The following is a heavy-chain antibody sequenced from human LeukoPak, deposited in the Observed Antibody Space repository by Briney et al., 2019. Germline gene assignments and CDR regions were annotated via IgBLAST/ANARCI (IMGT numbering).Heavy chain of an antibody. Sequence: AQSRRPSSEADAFTLGAFSMKWVRQVAGKLSEGVSYVGDNSSSTWYADSVTGRITISRDNAKNSLYLQVNSLRDEDTAVYYCARDKDYGFDYWGQGTLVTVSS. V-gene: IGHV3-48*02. CDR2: VGDNSSST. CDR3: ARDKDYGFDY. J-gene: IGHJ4*02. D-gene: IGHD4/OR15-4a*01. CDR1: AFTLGAFS.